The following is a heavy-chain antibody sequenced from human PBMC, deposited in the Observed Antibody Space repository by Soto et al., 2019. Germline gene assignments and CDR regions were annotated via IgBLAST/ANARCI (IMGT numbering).Heavy chain of an antibody. J-gene: IGHJ6*03. CDR1: GYTFTSYD. V-gene: IGHV1-8*01. Sequence: ASVKVSCKASGYTFTSYDINWVRQATGQGLEWMGWMNPNSGNTGYAQKFQGRVTMTRNTSISTAYMELSSLRSEDTAVYYCARAIAYYDILTGYYADYYYYMDVWGKGTTVTVSS. CDR2: MNPNSGNT. CDR3: ARAIAYYDILTGYYADYYYYMDV. D-gene: IGHD3-9*01.